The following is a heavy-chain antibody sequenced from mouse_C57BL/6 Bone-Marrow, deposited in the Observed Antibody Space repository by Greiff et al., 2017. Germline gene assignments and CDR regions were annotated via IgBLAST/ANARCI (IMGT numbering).Heavy chain of an antibody. V-gene: IGHV1-52*01. D-gene: IGHD1-1*01. J-gene: IGHJ2*01. CDR2: IDPSDSET. Sequence: VQLQQPGAELVRPGSSVKLSCKASGYTFTSYWMHWVKQRPIQGLEWIGNIDPSDSETHYNQKFKDKATLTVDKSSSTAYMQLSSLTSEDSAVYYCARSPHYYGSSYVSFDYWGQGTTLTGSS. CDR1: GYTFTSYW. CDR3: ARSPHYYGSSYVSFDY.